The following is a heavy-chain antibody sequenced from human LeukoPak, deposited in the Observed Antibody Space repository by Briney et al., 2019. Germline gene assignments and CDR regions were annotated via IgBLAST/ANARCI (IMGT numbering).Heavy chain of an antibody. V-gene: IGHV3-53*04. D-gene: IGHD3-16*01. J-gene: IGHJ6*02. Sequence: GGSLILSCAASGFTVTSNYMSWVRQAPGKGLEWVSVIYSDASTYYADSVKGRFTISRHNSKNTLYLQMNSLRTEDTALYYCARPNYVWRTYRGAIDVWGQGTTVTVSS. CDR1: GFTVTSNY. CDR3: ARPNYVWRTYRGAIDV. CDR2: IYSDAST.